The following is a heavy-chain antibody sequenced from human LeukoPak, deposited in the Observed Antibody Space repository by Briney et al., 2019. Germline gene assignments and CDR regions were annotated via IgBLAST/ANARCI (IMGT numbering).Heavy chain of an antibody. CDR1: GFTVRSNY. D-gene: IGHD5-12*01. CDR3: VRGSGGNGYGYWGDN. V-gene: IGHV3-33*08. CDR2: IWYDGNEK. J-gene: IGHJ4*02. Sequence: GGSLRLSCAASGFTVRSNYMNWVRQAPGKGLEWVAVIWYDGNEKHYVDSVKGRFTISRDNFKNTLYLQMNSLRADDSAVYYCVRGSGGNGYGYWGDNWGQGTLVTVSS.